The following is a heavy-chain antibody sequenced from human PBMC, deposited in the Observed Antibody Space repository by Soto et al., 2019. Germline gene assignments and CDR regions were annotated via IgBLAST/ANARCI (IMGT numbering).Heavy chain of an antibody. Sequence: GGSLRLSCAASGFTFTNHAMSWVRQAPGKGLEWVSAISGSGGSTYYADSVKGRFTISRDNSKNTLYLQMNGLRADDTAVYYCAKVLGYYYFWSSLTGFDHWGQGSLVTVSS. D-gene: IGHD3-3*01. V-gene: IGHV3-23*01. J-gene: IGHJ4*02. CDR1: GFTFTNHA. CDR2: ISGSGGST. CDR3: AKVLGYYYFWSSLTGFDH.